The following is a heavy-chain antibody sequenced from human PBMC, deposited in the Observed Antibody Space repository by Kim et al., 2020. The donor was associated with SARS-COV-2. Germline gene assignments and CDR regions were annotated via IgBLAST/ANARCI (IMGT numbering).Heavy chain of an antibody. Sequence: YYSGSTYYNPSLKSRVTISVDTSKNQFSLKLSSVTAADTAVYYCARGIGYWGQGTLVTVSS. CDR3: ARGIGY. J-gene: IGHJ4*02. CDR2: YYSGST. V-gene: IGHV4-31*02.